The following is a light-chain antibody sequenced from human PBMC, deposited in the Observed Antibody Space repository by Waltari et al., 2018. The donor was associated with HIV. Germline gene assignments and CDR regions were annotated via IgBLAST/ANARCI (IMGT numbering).Light chain of an antibody. Sequence: QSALTQPDPVSGSPGQSTTTSCTGTSSDVGAYASVPWYQQHPGKVPKLLIYDVYMRPSRISNRFSGSKSGNTASLTISGLRDEDEADYYCASFTSGRLNVFGTGTKVTVL. CDR1: SSDVGAYAS. V-gene: IGLV2-14*03. CDR2: DVY. CDR3: ASFTSGRLNV. J-gene: IGLJ1*01.